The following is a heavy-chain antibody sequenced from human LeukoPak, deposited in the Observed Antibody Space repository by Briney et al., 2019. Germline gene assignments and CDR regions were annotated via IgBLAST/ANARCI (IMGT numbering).Heavy chain of an antibody. Sequence: PGGSLRLSCAASGFTFSSYAMSWVRQAPGKGLEWVSSISGSGVSTYYADSVKGRFTISRDNSKNTLYLQMNSLRDEDTAIYYCANGPSGSAISFDYWGQGTLVTVSS. D-gene: IGHD5-18*01. CDR2: ISGSGVST. CDR3: ANGPSGSAISFDY. CDR1: GFTFSSYA. J-gene: IGHJ4*02. V-gene: IGHV3-23*01.